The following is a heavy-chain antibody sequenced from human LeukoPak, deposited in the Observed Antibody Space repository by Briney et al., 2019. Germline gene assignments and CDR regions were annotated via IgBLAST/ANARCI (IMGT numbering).Heavy chain of an antibody. CDR1: GGSFSSYY. D-gene: IGHD6-13*01. J-gene: IGHJ4*02. Sequence: PSETLSLTCTVSGGSFSSYYWSWIRQPPGKGLEWIGYIYYSGSTNYNPSLKSRVTISVDTSKNQFSLKLSSVTAADTAVYYCARLRSSSSWSYYFDYWGQGTLVTVSS. CDR2: IYYSGST. V-gene: IGHV4-59*08. CDR3: ARLRSSSSWSYYFDY.